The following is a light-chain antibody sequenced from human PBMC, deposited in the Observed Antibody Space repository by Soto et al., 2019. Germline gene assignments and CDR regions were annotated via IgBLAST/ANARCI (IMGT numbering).Light chain of an antibody. Sequence: HSVLTQPPSSSGTPGQRVTISCSGSSSNIGSNFVYWYQHLPGTAPKLLIYTNNQRPSGVPARFSGSKSGTSASLAISGLRSEDEADYYCASWDGRLSGHVFGTGTKVNVL. J-gene: IGLJ1*01. CDR3: ASWDGRLSGHV. CDR1: SSNIGSNF. CDR2: TNN. V-gene: IGLV1-47*02.